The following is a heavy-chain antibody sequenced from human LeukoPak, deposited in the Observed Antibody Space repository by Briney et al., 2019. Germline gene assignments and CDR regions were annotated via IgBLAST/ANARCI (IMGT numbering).Heavy chain of an antibody. CDR3: ARGRTRYSGYDYGY. V-gene: IGHV1-2*02. CDR1: GYTFTGYY. D-gene: IGHD5-12*01. CDR2: INPNSGGT. Sequence: ASVKVSCKASGYTFTGYYMHWVRQAPGQGLEWMGWINPNSGGTNYAQKFQGRVTMTRDTSISTAYMELSSLRSEDTAVYYCARGRTRYSGYDYGYWGQGTLVTVSS. J-gene: IGHJ4*02.